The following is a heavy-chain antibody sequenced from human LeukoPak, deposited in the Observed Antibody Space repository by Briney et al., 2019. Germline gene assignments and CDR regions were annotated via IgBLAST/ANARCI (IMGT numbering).Heavy chain of an antibody. CDR3: HYVEMGL. Sequence: SETLSLTCAVYGGSFSGYYRSWIRQPPGKGLEWIGEINHSGSTNYNPSLKSRVTISVDTSKNQFSLKLSSVTAADTAVYYCHYVEMGLWGQGTLVTVSS. J-gene: IGHJ4*02. V-gene: IGHV4-34*01. CDR2: INHSGST. D-gene: IGHD5-24*01. CDR1: GGSFSGYY.